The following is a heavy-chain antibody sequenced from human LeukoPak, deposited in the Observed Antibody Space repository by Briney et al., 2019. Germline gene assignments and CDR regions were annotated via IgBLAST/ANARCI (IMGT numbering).Heavy chain of an antibody. CDR2: ISYDGSNK. D-gene: IGHD5-24*01. CDR3: ARDPRRDVYYSRFDY. CDR1: GFTFSSYA. J-gene: IGHJ4*02. V-gene: IGHV3-30-3*01. Sequence: GGSLRLSCAASGFTFSSYAMHWVRQAPGKGLEWVAVISYDGSNKYYADSVKGRFTISRDNSKNTLYLQMNSLRVEDTALYYCARDPRRDVYYSRFDYWGQGTQVSVSS.